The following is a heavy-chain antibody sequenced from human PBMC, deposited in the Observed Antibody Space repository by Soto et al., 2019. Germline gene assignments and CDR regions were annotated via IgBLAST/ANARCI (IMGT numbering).Heavy chain of an antibody. J-gene: IGHJ6*02. CDR2: IYWNDDK. V-gene: IGHV2-5*01. CDR3: AHHPSINHSSGWNIDYYGMDV. Sequence: GLDLEWLALIYWNDDKRYSPSLKSRLTITKDTSKNQVVLTMTNMDPVDTATYYCAHHPSINHSSGWNIDYYGMDVWGQGTTVTVSS. D-gene: IGHD6-19*01.